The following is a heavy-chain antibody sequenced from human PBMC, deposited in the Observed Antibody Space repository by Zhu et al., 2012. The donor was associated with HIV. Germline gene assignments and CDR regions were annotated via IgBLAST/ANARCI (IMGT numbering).Heavy chain of an antibody. CDR1: GGSISSYY. CDR2: IYTSGST. CDR3: ARGVGADY. Sequence: QVQLQESGPGLVKPSETLSLTCTVSGGSISSYYWSWIRQPPGKGLEWIGYIYTSGSTNYNPSLKSRVTISVDTSKNQFSLKLSSVTAADTAAYCCARGVGADYWGQGNPGHRLL. J-gene: IGHJ4*02. V-gene: IGHV4-4*09. D-gene: IGHD3-16*01.